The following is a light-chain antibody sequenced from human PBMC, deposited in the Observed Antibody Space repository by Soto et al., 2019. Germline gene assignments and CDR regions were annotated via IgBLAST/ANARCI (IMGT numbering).Light chain of an antibody. CDR2: EVN. V-gene: IGLV2-8*01. Sequence: QSVLTQPPSASGSPGQSVTISCTGTSNDVGDYDYVSWYQQHPGKAPKLMLYEVNKRPSGVPDRFSGSKSGYTASLTVSGLQAEDEADYYCSSYADSENLIFGGGTKVTVL. J-gene: IGLJ2*01. CDR3: SSYADSENLI. CDR1: SNDVGDYDY.